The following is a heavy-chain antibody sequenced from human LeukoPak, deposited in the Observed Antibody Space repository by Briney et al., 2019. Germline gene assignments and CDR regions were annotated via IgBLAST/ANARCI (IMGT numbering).Heavy chain of an antibody. V-gene: IGHV4-34*01. CDR1: GGSFSGYY. CDR3: ARIWPDN. Sequence: PSETLSLTCAVYGGSFSGYYWSWIREPPGKGLEWIGEIHHSGSTNYNPSLKSRVTISVDTSKNQFSLKLSSVTAADTAVYYCARIWPDNWGQGTLVIVSS. D-gene: IGHD3-10*01. CDR2: IHHSGST. J-gene: IGHJ4*02.